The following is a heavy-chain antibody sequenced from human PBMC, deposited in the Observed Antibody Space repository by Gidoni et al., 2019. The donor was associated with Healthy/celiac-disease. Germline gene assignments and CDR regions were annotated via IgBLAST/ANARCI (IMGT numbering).Heavy chain of an antibody. CDR2: ISYDGSNK. Sequence: QVQLVESGGGVVQPGRSLRLSCAASGFTFRSYGMHWVRQAPGKGLEWVAVISYDGSNKYYADSVKGRFTISRDNSKNTLYLQMNSLRAEDTAVYYCAKATARVGATAFDYWGQGTLVTVSS. CDR3: AKATARVGATAFDY. CDR1: GFTFRSYG. V-gene: IGHV3-30*18. J-gene: IGHJ4*02. D-gene: IGHD1-26*01.